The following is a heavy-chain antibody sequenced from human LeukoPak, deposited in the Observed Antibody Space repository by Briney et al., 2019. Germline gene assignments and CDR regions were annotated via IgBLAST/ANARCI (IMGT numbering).Heavy chain of an antibody. CDR2: ISVSGGST. D-gene: IGHD2-2*01. CDR1: GFAFNKYG. CDR3: AFPPKGCSSTGCYGMDV. V-gene: IGHV3-23*01. Sequence: PGGSLRLSCAASGFAFNKYGMSWVRQAPGKGLEWVSLISVSGGSTYYADSVKGRFTISRDNSKNTLYLQMNSLRAEDTAVYYCAFPPKGCSSTGCYGMDVWGKGTTVTVSS. J-gene: IGHJ6*04.